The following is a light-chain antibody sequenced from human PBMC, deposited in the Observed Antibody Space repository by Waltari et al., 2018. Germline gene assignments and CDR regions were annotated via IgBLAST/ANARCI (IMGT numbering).Light chain of an antibody. J-gene: IGLJ3*02. CDR3: CSYAGSRTDWV. Sequence: QSALTQPASVSGSPGQSITLSCTGPSSDVGSYNLVSWYQQHPGKAPKLMIYEGSKRPSGVSNRFSGSKSGNTASLTISGLQAEDEADYYCCSYAGSRTDWVFGGGTKLTVL. CDR1: SSDVGSYNL. V-gene: IGLV2-23*01. CDR2: EGS.